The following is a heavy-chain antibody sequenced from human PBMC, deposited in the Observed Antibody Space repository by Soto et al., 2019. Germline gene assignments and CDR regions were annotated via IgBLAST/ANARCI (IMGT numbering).Heavy chain of an antibody. J-gene: IGHJ4*02. Sequence: GGSLRLSCAASGFTFSSYGMHWVRQAPGKGLEWVAVIWYDGSNKYYADSVKGRFTISRDNSKNTLYLQMNSLRAEDTAVYYCARDETEAHGDYTYYYDSSGYYPDYWGQGTLVTVSS. V-gene: IGHV3-33*01. CDR2: IWYDGSNK. D-gene: IGHD3-22*01. CDR3: ARDETEAHGDYTYYYDSSGYYPDY. CDR1: GFTFSSYG.